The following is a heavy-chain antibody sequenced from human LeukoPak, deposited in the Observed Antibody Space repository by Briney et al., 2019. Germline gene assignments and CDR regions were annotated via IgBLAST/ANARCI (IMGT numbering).Heavy chain of an antibody. D-gene: IGHD2-21*01. CDR1: GGSISSTDTY. CDR2: ISYMGGP. V-gene: IGHV4-39*07. J-gene: IGHJ4*02. Sequence: PSETLSLTCTVSGGSISSTDTYWGWIRQPPGKGLEWIGSISYMGGPYHNPSLRSRVTMSVDASKNQFSLKLTSVTAADTGVYYCARVPDFIARPCDSWGPGTLVTVSS. CDR3: ARVPDFIARPCDS.